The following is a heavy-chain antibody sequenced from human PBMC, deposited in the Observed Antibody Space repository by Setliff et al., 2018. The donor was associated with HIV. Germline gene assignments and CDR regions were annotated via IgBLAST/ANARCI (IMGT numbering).Heavy chain of an antibody. V-gene: IGHV1-18*01. J-gene: IGHJ4*02. CDR3: ARSAGDWYFYFDY. Sequence: ASVKVSCKASGYTFSRFGISWVRQAPGQGLEWMAWISPDSDKAEYAEKFQGRITMTTDTLTRTALMELRSLRTDDTAVYYCARSAGDWYFYFDYWGQGTLVTVSS. CDR2: ISPDSDKA. CDR1: GYTFSRFG. D-gene: IGHD2-21*02.